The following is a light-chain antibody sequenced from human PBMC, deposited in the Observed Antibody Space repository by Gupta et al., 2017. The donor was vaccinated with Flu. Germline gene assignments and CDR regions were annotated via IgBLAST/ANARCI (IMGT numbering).Light chain of an antibody. Sequence: QSALTQPASLSGSPGQSITISFAESNTTLGTNNFVSWYQQHPDKAPKLVIYEANKRPSGVSDRFSGSKSGHTASLTISGLLAEDEADYYCCSYAGTRNLVFGGGTKLTVL. CDR3: CSYAGTRNLV. CDR2: EAN. V-gene: IGLV2-23*01. J-gene: IGLJ3*02. CDR1: NTTLGTNNF.